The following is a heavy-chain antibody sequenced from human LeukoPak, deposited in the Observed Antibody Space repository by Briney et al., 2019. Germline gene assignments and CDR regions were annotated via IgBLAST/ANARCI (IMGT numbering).Heavy chain of an antibody. CDR3: ARLRGYGSGNYPVEP. D-gene: IGHD3-10*01. J-gene: IGHJ5*02. V-gene: IGHV3-11*03. CDR2: ISRSSNDT. CDR1: GFTFSDSY. Sequence: GGSLRLSCAASGFTFSDSYMTWIRQAPGKGLEWVSYISRSSNDTNYVDSVKGRFTISRDNAKNSLYLQMNSLRAEDTAVYYCARLRGYGSGNYPVEPWGQGTLVTVSS.